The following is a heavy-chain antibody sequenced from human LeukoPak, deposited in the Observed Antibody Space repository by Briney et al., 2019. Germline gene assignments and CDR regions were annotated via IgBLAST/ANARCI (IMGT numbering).Heavy chain of an antibody. V-gene: IGHV4-39*01. CDR1: GGSISSSSYY. CDR2: IYYSGST. J-gene: IGHJ4*02. D-gene: IGHD1-26*01. CDR3: ARQMDVLGELPSLDY. Sequence: SETLSLTCTVSGGSISSSSYYWGWIRQPPGKGLEWIGSIYYSGSTYYNLSLKSRVTISVDTSKNQFSLKLSSVTAADTAVYYCARQMDVLGELPSLDYWGQGTLVTVSS.